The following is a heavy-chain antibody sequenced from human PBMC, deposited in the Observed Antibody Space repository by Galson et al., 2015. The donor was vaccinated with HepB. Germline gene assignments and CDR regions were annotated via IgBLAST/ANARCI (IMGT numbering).Heavy chain of an antibody. CDR1: GFTFSTYS. CDR2: ISSSGTYI. J-gene: IGHJ4*02. CDR3: ARGPGLEFDY. Sequence: SLRLSCAASGFTFSTYSMNWVRQAPGKGLEWVSSISSSGTYIYYADSVEGRFTISRDNANNSLYLQMNSLRAEDTAMYYCARGPGLEFDYWGQGTPVTVSS. D-gene: IGHD5/OR15-5a*01. V-gene: IGHV3-21*01.